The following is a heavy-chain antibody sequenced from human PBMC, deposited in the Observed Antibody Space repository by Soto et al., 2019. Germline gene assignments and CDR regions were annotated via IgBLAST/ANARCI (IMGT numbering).Heavy chain of an antibody. CDR1: GFMFSSFA. D-gene: IGHD2-2*01. J-gene: IGHJ6*02. V-gene: IGHV3-23*01. CDR3: AKDSKSVSVSAARVYGMDV. CDR2: TRSNGEHT. Sequence: GGCLRLSCAGSGFMFSSFAMTWVRQAPGKGLEWVSTTRSNGEHTYYADSVKGRFTVSRDNSKNTLFLEMSSLRAEDSAIYYCAKDSKSVSVSAARVYGMDVWGQGTTVTVS.